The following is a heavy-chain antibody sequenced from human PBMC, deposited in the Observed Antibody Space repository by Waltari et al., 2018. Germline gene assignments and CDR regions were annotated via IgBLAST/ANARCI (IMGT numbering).Heavy chain of an antibody. Sequence: QVQLQESGPGLVKPSETLSLTCTVSGGSLSSYYWSWIRQPPGKGLEWIGYIYYSGSTNYNPSLKSRVTISVDTSKNQFSLKPSSVTAADTAVYYCAREIVVVPATGWFDPWGQGTLVTVSS. D-gene: IGHD2-2*01. CDR2: IYYSGST. J-gene: IGHJ5*02. V-gene: IGHV4-59*01. CDR1: GGSLSSYY. CDR3: AREIVVVPATGWFDP.